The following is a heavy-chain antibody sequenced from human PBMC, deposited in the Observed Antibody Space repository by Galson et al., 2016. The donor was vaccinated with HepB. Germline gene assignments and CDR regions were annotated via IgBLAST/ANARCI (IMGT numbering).Heavy chain of an antibody. CDR1: GFILTNYW. CDR2: IKEDGSEK. Sequence: SLRLSCAVSGFILTNYWMTWVRQAPGKGLEWVAIIKEDGSEKYYVGSVEGRFTISRVNPKNSVYLQMTSLRAEDTALYYCARVFGADYGGIWYSDLWGRGTLVTVSS. V-gene: IGHV3-7*01. D-gene: IGHD4-23*01. CDR3: ARVFGADYGGIWYSDL. J-gene: IGHJ2*01.